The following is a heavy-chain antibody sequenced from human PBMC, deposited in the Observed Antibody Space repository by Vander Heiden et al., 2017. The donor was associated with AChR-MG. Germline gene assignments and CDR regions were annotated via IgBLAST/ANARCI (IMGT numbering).Heavy chain of an antibody. V-gene: IGHV1-18*01. D-gene: IGHD2-2*01. J-gene: IGHJ6*02. Sequence: QVQLVQSGAEVKKPGASVKVSCKASGYTFTSYGITWVRQAPGQGLEWMGWISAYNGNTNYAQKLQGRVTMTTDISTSTAYMEPRSLRSDDTAVYYCASGADIVVVAAASDGYYYYGMDVWGQGTTVTVSS. CDR2: ISAYNGNT. CDR1: GYTFTSYG. CDR3: ASGADIVVVAAASDGYYYYGMDV.